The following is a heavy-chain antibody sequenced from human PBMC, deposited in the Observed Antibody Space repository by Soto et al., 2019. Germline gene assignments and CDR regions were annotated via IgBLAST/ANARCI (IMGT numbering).Heavy chain of an antibody. V-gene: IGHV3-23*01. J-gene: IGHJ6*02. CDR1: GFTFSSYA. Sequence: PGGSLRLSCAASGFTFSSYAMSWVRQAPGKGLEWVSAISGSGGSTYYADSVKGRFTISRDITKNTLYLQMNSLRAEDTAVYYCAKVSRGSTSSRVDYYYGMDVWGQGTTVTVSS. CDR2: ISGSGGST. D-gene: IGHD2-2*01. CDR3: AKVSRGSTSSRVDYYYGMDV.